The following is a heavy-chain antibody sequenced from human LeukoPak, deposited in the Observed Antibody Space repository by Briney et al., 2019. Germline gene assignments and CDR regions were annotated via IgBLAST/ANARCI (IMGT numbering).Heavy chain of an antibody. CDR3: ARVIRAAPGKGYFDY. V-gene: IGHV3-23*01. CDR2: ISGSGGST. CDR1: GFIFSTYA. J-gene: IGHJ4*02. Sequence: PGGSLRLSCATSGFIFSTYALGWVRQAPGKGLEWASSISGSGGSTYHADSVKGRFTISRDSSKNTLYLQMNSLRAEDTAIYYCARVIRAAPGKGYFDYWGQGTLVTVSS. D-gene: IGHD6-13*01.